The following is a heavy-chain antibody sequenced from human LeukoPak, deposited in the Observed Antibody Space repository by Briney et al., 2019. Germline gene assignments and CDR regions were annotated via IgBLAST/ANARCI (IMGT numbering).Heavy chain of an antibody. J-gene: IGHJ5*02. Sequence: GASVKVSCKASGYTFTSYGINWVRQATGQGLEWMGWMNPNSGNTGYAQKFQGRVTITRNTSISTAYMELSSLRSEDTAVYYCATDLSILMVRGWSHWFDPWGQGTLVTVSS. D-gene: IGHD3-10*01. CDR2: MNPNSGNT. CDR1: GYTFTSYG. V-gene: IGHV1-8*03. CDR3: ATDLSILMVRGWSHWFDP.